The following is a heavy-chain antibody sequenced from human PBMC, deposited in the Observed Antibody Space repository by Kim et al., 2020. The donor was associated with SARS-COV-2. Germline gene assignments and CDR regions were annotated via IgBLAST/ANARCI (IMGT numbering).Heavy chain of an antibody. J-gene: IGHJ4*02. Sequence: YYAGSVKGRFTISKDNSKNTLYLQMNSLRAEETAVYYCAKEASDTAIIDYWGQGTLVTVSS. CDR3: AKEASDTAIIDY. V-gene: IGHV3-30*02. D-gene: IGHD5-18*01.